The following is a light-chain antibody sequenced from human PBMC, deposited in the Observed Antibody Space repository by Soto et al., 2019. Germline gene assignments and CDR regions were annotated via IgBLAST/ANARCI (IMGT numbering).Light chain of an antibody. CDR1: QSVGIN. CDR2: GAS. CDR3: HQHNFWPGT. J-gene: IGKJ2*01. V-gene: IGKV3-15*01. Sequence: VMTQSPAILSVSPGESATLSCRASQSVGINLAWYQQRPGRAPRLVIYGASSRATGFPARFSGSGSGTDFTLNISSLQSEDFAVYYCHQHNFWPGTFGQGTKLEIK.